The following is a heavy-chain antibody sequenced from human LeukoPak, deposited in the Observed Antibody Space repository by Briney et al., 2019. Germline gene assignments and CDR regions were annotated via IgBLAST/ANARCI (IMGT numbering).Heavy chain of an antibody. D-gene: IGHD2-15*01. V-gene: IGHV1-69*05. CDR1: GGTFSSYA. CDR3: ARDAPARIYCSGGSCYSNYYYYYYMDV. J-gene: IGHJ6*03. Sequence: SVKVSCKASGGTFSSYAISWVRQAPGQGLEWMGGIIPIFGTTNYAQKFQGRVTITTDESTSTAYMELSSLRSEDTAVYYCARDAPARIYCSGGSCYSNYYYYYYMDVWGKGTTVTVSS. CDR2: IIPIFGTT.